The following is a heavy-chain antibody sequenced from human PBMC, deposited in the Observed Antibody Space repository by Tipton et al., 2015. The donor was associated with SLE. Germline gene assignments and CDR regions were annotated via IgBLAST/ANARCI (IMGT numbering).Heavy chain of an antibody. D-gene: IGHD3-10*01. Sequence: QSGPEVKKPGASVKVSCKASGYTFTSYAMHWVRQDPGQRLEWMGWINAGNGNTKYSQKFQGRVTITRDTSAGTAYMELSSLRSEDTSVYYCARGGDRGTWFDPWGQASLITVSS. CDR3: ARGGDRGTWFDP. CDR1: GYTFTSYA. CDR2: INAGNGNT. V-gene: IGHV1-3*01. J-gene: IGHJ5*02.